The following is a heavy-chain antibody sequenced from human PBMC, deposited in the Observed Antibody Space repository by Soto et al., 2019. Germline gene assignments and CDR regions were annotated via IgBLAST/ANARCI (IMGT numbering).Heavy chain of an antibody. J-gene: IGHJ5*02. V-gene: IGHV1-2*04. Sequence: ASVKVSFKASGYTFTSYYMHWVRQSPGQGLEWMGWINPNSGGTNYAQKFQGWVTMTRDTSISTAYMELSRLRSDDTAVYYCARQSRTDWFDPWGQGTLVTVSS. D-gene: IGHD2-2*01. CDR1: GYTFTSYY. CDR3: ARQSRTDWFDP. CDR2: INPNSGGT.